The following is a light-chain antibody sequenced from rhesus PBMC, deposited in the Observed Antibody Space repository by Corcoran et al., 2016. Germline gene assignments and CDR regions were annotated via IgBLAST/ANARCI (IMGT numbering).Light chain of an antibody. CDR2: KAS. J-gene: IGKJ3*01. CDR3: QQYNSAPFT. Sequence: DIQMTQSPSSLSASVGDRVTITCRASQGISSWVAWYQQKPGKAPKLLLYKASSVQSGVPSRFSGNGSGTDFTLTISSLQPEDFATYYCQQYNSAPFTFGPGTKLDIK. CDR1: QGISSW. V-gene: IGKV1-21*01.